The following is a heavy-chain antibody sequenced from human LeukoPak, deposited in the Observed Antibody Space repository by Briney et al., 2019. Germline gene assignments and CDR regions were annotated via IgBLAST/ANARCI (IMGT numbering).Heavy chain of an antibody. D-gene: IGHD2-2*02. CDR2: INPSGGTT. Sequence: ASVKVSCKASGYTFINYYMHWVRQAPGQGLEWMGIINPSGGTTSYTQNFQGRVTMTRDTSTSTVYMELSSLRAEDTAAYYCAKDPRRPRIVRPAPIHRGYYMDVWGKGTTVTISS. V-gene: IGHV1-46*01. CDR3: AKDPRRPRIVRPAPIHRGYYMDV. CDR1: GYTFINYY. J-gene: IGHJ6*03.